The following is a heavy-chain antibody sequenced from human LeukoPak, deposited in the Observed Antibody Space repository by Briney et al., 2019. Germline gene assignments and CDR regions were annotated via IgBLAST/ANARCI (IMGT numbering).Heavy chain of an antibody. J-gene: IGHJ3*02. V-gene: IGHV1-2*02. Sequence: ASVKVSCKARGYTFTGYYIHWVRQAPGQGLEWMGWINPNSGGTKYARNFQGRVTMTRDTSISTAYMELSRLRSDDTAVYYCASHLLSLQQLVMGDAFDIWGQGTILTIYS. CDR1: GYTFTGYY. D-gene: IGHD6-13*01. CDR3: ASHLLSLQQLVMGDAFDI. CDR2: INPNSGGT.